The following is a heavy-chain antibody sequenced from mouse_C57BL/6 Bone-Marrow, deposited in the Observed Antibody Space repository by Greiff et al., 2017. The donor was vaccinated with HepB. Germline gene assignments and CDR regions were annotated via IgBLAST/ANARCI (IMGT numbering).Heavy chain of an antibody. CDR3: ARGGGYYGYFDY. J-gene: IGHJ2*01. CDR2: IYPRSGNT. Sequence: VKLMESGAELARPGASVKLSCKASGYTFTSYGISWVKQRTGQGLEWIGEIYPRSGNTYYNEKFKGKATLTADKSSSTAYMELRSLTSEDSAVYFCARGGGYYGYFDYWGQGTTLTVSS. D-gene: IGHD1-1*01. V-gene: IGHV1-81*01. CDR1: GYTFTSYG.